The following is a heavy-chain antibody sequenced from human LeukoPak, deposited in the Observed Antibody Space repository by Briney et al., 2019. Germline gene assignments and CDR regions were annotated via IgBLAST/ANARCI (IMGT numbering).Heavy chain of an antibody. Sequence: KSSETLSLTCTVSGGSISSSTYYWGWIRQPPGKGLEWIGSIYYSGSTYYNPSLKSRVTISVDTSTNQFSLKLSSVTAADTAVYYCARAYYDFWGGYYPTYYFDYWGQGTLVTVSS. J-gene: IGHJ4*02. CDR3: ARAYYDFWGGYYPTYYFDY. CDR2: IYYSGST. V-gene: IGHV4-39*07. D-gene: IGHD3-3*01. CDR1: GGSISSSTYY.